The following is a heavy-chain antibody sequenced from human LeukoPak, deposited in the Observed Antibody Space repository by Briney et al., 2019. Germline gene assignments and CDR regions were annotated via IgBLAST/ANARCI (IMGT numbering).Heavy chain of an antibody. J-gene: IGHJ6*03. CDR3: ARAVQDYDILTGYVYYYMDV. Sequence: ASVKVSCKASGYTFTSYGISWVRQAPGQGLEWMGWISAYNGNTNYAQKLQGRVTMTTDTSTSTAYMELRSLRSDDTAVYYCARAVQDYDILTGYVYYYMDVWGKGTTVTVSS. V-gene: IGHV1-18*01. CDR1: GYTFTSYG. CDR2: ISAYNGNT. D-gene: IGHD3-9*01.